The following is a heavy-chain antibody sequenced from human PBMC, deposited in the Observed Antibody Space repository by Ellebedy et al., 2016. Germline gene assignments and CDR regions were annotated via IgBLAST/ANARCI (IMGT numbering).Heavy chain of an antibody. CDR3: ARGGSSGYGY. Sequence: ASVQVSCKTSGYTFTSYAMHWVRQAPGQRLEWLGWINAGNGNTKYPQNFQGRVTITRDTAASTAYMELSSLRSEDTAVYYCARGGSSGYGYWGQGTLVTVSS. J-gene: IGHJ4*02. V-gene: IGHV1-3*01. CDR1: GYTFTSYA. CDR2: INAGNGNT. D-gene: IGHD3-22*01.